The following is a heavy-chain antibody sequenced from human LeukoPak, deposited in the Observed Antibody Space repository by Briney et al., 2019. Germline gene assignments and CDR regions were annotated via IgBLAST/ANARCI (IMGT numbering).Heavy chain of an antibody. Sequence: SQTLSLTCTVSGGSISSGGYYWSWIRQHPGKGLEWIRYIHYSGSTYYNPSLKSRVTISVDTSKNQFSLKLSSVTAADTAVYYCARVVEDIVVVPAAMGNWFDPWGQGTLVTVSS. V-gene: IGHV4-31*03. D-gene: IGHD2-2*01. J-gene: IGHJ5*02. CDR1: GGSISSGGYY. CDR3: ARVVEDIVVVPAAMGNWFDP. CDR2: IHYSGST.